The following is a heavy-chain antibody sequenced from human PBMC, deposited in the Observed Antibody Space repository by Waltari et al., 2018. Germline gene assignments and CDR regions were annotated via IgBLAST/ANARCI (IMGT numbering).Heavy chain of an antibody. CDR1: GFTCSSYG. CDR2: ISYDGSNK. CDR3: AKNYAPGYYYYMDV. D-gene: IGHD1-7*01. V-gene: IGHV3-30*18. Sequence: QVQLVESGGGVVQPGRSLRLSCAASGFTCSSYGLHWVRQAPGKGLGWVAVISYDGSNKYYADSVKGRFTISRDNSKNTLYLQMNSLRAEDTAVYYCAKNYAPGYYYYMDVWGKGTTVTVSS. J-gene: IGHJ6*03.